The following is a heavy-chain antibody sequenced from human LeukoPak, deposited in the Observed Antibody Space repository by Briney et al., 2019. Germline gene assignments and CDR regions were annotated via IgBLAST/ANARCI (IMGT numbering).Heavy chain of an antibody. CDR3: ARIYSSSPRAFDI. Sequence: PSGTLSLTCTVSGGSISSGDYYWRWIRQPPGKGLEWIGYIYYSGSTYYNPSLKSRVTISVDTSKNQFSLKLSSVTAADTAVYYCARIYSSSPRAFDIWGQGTMVTVSS. CDR2: IYYSGST. J-gene: IGHJ3*02. D-gene: IGHD6-19*01. V-gene: IGHV4-30-4*01. CDR1: GGSISSGDYY.